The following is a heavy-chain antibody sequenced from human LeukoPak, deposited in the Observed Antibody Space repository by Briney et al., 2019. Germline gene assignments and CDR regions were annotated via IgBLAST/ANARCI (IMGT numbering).Heavy chain of an antibody. CDR2: IKQDGREE. V-gene: IGHV3-7*01. D-gene: IGHD2-2*03. J-gene: IGHJ4*02. Sequence: PGGSLRLPCAASGFIFSSYWMTWVRQAPGKGLEWVANIKQDGREEYYVDSVKGRFTISRDNAKNSLYLQINSLRAEDTAVYYCMRAMDSWGQGTLVTVSS. CDR1: GFIFSSYW. CDR3: MRAMDS.